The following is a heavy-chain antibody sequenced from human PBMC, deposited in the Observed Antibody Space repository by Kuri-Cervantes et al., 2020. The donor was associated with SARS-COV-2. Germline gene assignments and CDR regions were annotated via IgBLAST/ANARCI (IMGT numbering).Heavy chain of an antibody. Sequence: GGSLRLSCAASGFTFSGHWIHWVRQAPGKGLVWVSRISPDGSYTNNADSVKGRFTLSRDNAKNMLFLQMNSLRTEDTAVYYCVRDGDHWNFDYWGQGTLVTVSS. CDR3: VRDGDHWNFDY. J-gene: IGHJ4*02. D-gene: IGHD1-1*01. CDR2: ISPDGSYT. CDR1: GFTFSGHW. V-gene: IGHV3-74*01.